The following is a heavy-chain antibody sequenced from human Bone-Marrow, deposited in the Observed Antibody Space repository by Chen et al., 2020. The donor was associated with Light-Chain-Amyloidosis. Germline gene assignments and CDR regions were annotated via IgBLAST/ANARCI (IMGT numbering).Heavy chain of an antibody. Sequence: EVQLMESGGGLVQPGGSLRLPCAASGFTFSAYWMTWVRQAPGKGLERVATINQGGSERYYVDSVKGRFTISRDNGKNSLYLQMNSLRAEDTALYYCTRGGSDSSWYWWAWGQGTLVTVSS. V-gene: IGHV3-7*01. CDR3: TRGGSDSSWYWWA. D-gene: IGHD2-8*02. J-gene: IGHJ5*02. CDR2: INQGGSER. CDR1: GFTFSAYW.